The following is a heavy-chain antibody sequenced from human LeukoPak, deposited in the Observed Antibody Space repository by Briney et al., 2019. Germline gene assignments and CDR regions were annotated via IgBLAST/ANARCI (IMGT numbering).Heavy chain of an antibody. CDR1: GYTFTSYY. CDR3: ATAPYRRGLPAYFARGFDP. Sequence: ASVKVSCKASGYTFTSYYMHWVRQAPGQGLEWMGIINPSGGSTSYAQKFQGRVTMTTDTSTSTAYMELRSLRSDDTAVYYCATAPYRRGLPAYFARGFDPWGQGTLVTVSS. J-gene: IGHJ5*02. D-gene: IGHD2-2*01. CDR2: INPSGGST. V-gene: IGHV1-46*01.